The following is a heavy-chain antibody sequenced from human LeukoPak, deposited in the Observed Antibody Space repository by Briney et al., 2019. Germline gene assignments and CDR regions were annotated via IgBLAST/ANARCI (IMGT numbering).Heavy chain of an antibody. D-gene: IGHD5-18*01. CDR3: AKHALLMVSLSYYMDV. CDR2: ISYDGSNK. J-gene: IGHJ6*03. Sequence: GGSLRLSCAASGFTFSSYGMHWVRQAPGKGLEWVAVISYDGSNKYYADSVKGRFTISRDNSKNTLYLQMNSLRAEDTAVYYCAKHALLMVSLSYYMDVWGKGTMVTVSS. V-gene: IGHV3-30*18. CDR1: GFTFSSYG.